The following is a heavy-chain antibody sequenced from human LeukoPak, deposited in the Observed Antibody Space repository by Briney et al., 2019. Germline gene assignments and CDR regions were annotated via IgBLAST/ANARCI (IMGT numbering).Heavy chain of an antibody. Sequence: NPSETLSLTCTVSGGSISSGGYYWSWIRQHPGKGLEWIGYIYYSGSTYYNPSLKSRVTISVDTSKNQFSLKLSSVTAADTAVYYCARAVSSGWYLAYYFDYWGQGTLVTVSS. V-gene: IGHV4-31*03. D-gene: IGHD6-19*01. J-gene: IGHJ4*02. CDR1: GGSISSGGYY. CDR3: ARAVSSGWYLAYYFDY. CDR2: IYYSGST.